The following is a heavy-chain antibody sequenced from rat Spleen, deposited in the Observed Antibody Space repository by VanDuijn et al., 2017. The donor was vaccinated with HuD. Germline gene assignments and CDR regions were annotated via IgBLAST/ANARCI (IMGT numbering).Heavy chain of an antibody. CDR3: ARLEGLRNWFAY. D-gene: IGHD1-11*01. J-gene: IGHJ3*01. CDR1: GFTFSDYA. V-gene: IGHV5-29*01. Sequence: EVQLVESGGGLVQPGNSLKLSCAASGFTFSDYAMAWVRQAPTRGLEWVATISYDGSRTYYRDSVKGRFTISRDNAKSTLYLQMDSLRSEDTATYFCARLEGLRNWFAYWGEGTLVTVSS. CDR2: ISYDGSRT.